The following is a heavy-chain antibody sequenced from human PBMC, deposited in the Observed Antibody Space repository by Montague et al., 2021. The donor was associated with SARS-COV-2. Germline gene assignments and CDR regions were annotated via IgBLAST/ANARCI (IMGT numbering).Heavy chain of an antibody. CDR3: ARMALASSSSDFDY. J-gene: IGHJ4*02. CDR2: IYHSGST. D-gene: IGHD6-6*01. CDR1: GGSISSSNW. Sequence: SETLSLTCAVSGGSISSSNWWSWVRQPPGKGLEWIGEIYHSGSTXXNPSLKSRVTISVDKSKNQSSLKLSSVTAADTAVYYCARMALASSSSDFDYWGQGTLVTVSS. V-gene: IGHV4-4*02.